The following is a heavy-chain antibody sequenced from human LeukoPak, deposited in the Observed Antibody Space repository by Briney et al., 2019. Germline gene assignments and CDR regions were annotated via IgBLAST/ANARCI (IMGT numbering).Heavy chain of an antibody. Sequence: GGSLRLSCAASGFTVSSNYMSWVRQAPGKGLEWVSIIYSGGSTFYADSVKGRFTISRDNSKNMLYLQMNSLRLEDTAVYYCARDRLYDYYMDVWGKGTTVTV. CDR3: ARDRLYDYYMDV. J-gene: IGHJ6*03. V-gene: IGHV3-53*05. CDR2: IYSGGST. CDR1: GFTVSSNY.